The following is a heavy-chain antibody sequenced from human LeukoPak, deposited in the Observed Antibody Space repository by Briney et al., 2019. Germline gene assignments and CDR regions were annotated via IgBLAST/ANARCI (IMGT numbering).Heavy chain of an antibody. CDR2: INAGNGDT. D-gene: IGHD1-1*01. V-gene: IGHV1-3*01. Sequence: ASVTVSCKASGYTFTSYAMHWVRRAPGQRLEWMGWINAGNGDTKYSQKFQGRVTIARDTSTSTAYMELSSLRSEDTAVYYCARDRGGTGDFDYLGQGTLVTVSS. CDR3: ARDRGGTGDFDY. CDR1: GYTFTSYA. J-gene: IGHJ4*02.